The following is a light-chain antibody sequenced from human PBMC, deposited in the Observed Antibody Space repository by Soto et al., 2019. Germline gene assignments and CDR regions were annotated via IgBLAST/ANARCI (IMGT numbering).Light chain of an antibody. V-gene: IGKV1-12*01. CDR2: AAS. J-gene: IGKJ4*01. CDR3: QQTSSFPLT. Sequence: DIQMTQSPSSVSASVGDSLTITCRASQGITSWLAWYQQKPGRAPKLLIYAASNVQSGVPSRFSGSGSGTDFTLTISSLQPEDFGTYYCQQTSSFPLTLGGGTKVEIK. CDR1: QGITSW.